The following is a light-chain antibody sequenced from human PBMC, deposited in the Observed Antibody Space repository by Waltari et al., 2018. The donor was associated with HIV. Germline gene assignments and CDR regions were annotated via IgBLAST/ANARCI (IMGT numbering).Light chain of an antibody. Sequence: QSALTQPASVSGNPGQSVTITCTGTDIAIGNYNLISWFQQHPGKAPKLLIYDVSKRPSVVSIRFSGSKSGYFASLTISGLLTEDESSYYCLTYVSKTSTWQFGGGTYLTV. CDR1: DIAIGNYNL. V-gene: IGLV2-23*02. J-gene: IGLJ3*02. CDR3: LTYVSKTSTWQ. CDR2: DVS.